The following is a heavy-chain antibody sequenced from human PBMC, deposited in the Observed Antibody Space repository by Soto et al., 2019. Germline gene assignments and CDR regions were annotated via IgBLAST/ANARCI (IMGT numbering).Heavy chain of an antibody. CDR2: IIPIFGTA. D-gene: IGHD3-22*01. Sequence: SVKVSCKASGGTFSSYAISWVRQAPGQGLEWMGGIIPIFGTANNAQKFQGRVTITADESTSTAYMELSSLRSEDTAVYYCARDQSYYYDSSGYLGQDAFDIWGQGTMVTVSS. V-gene: IGHV1-69*13. CDR3: ARDQSYYYDSSGYLGQDAFDI. J-gene: IGHJ3*02. CDR1: GGTFSSYA.